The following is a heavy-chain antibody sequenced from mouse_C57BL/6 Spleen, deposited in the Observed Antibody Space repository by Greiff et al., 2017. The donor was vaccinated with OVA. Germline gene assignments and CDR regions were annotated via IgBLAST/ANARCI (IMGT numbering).Heavy chain of an antibody. V-gene: IGHV5-16*01. J-gene: IGHJ1*03. CDR3: AREDGSSYGWYFDV. CDR1: GFTFSDYY. Sequence: EVKVEESEGGLVQPGSSMKLSCTASGFTFSDYYMAWVRQVPEKGLEWVANINYDGSSTYYLDSLKSRFIISRDNAKNILYLQMSSLKSEDTATYYCAREDGSSYGWYFDVWGTGTTVTVSS. CDR2: INYDGSST. D-gene: IGHD1-1*01.